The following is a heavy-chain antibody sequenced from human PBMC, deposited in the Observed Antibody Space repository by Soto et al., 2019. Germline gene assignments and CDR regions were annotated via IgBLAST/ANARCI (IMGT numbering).Heavy chain of an antibody. CDR1: GGSISSSSYY. J-gene: IGHJ4*02. V-gene: IGHV4-39*02. CDR2: IYYSGST. CDR3: ARESRRGGYYFDY. Sequence: PSETLSLTCTVSGGSISSSSYYWGWIRQPPGKGLEWIGSIYYSGSTYYNPSLKSRVTISVDTSKNQFSLKLSSVTAADTAVYYCARESRRGGYYFDYWGQGTLVTVSS. D-gene: IGHD3-16*01.